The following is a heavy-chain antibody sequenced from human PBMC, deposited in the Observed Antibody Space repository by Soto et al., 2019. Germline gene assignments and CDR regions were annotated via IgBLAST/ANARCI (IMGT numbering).Heavy chain of an antibody. CDR3: AREGYCSGGSCYWHFDY. Sequence: GGSLRLSCAASGFTFSSYGMHWVRQAPCKGLEWVAVISYDGSNKYYADSVKGRFTISRDNAKNSLYLQMNSLRAEDTAVYYCAREGYCSGGSCYWHFDYWGQGTLVTVSS. CDR1: GFTFSSYG. V-gene: IGHV3-30*03. J-gene: IGHJ4*02. CDR2: ISYDGSNK. D-gene: IGHD2-15*01.